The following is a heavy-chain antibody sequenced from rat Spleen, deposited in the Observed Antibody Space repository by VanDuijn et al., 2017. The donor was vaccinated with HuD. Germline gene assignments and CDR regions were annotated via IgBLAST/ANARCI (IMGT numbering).Heavy chain of an antibody. J-gene: IGHJ2*01. D-gene: IGHD5-1*01. CDR2: ISYDGSST. Sequence: EVQLVESDGGLVQPGRSLKLSCAASGFTFSDYYMAWVRQAPTKGLEWVATISYDGSSTYYRDSVKGRFTISRDNAKSTLYLQMDSLRSEDTATYYCARAWELGYWGQGVMVTVSS. CDR3: ARAWELGY. CDR1: GFTFSDYY. V-gene: IGHV5-29*01.